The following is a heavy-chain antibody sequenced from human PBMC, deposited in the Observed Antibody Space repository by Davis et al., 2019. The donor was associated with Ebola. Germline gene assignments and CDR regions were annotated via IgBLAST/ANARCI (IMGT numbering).Heavy chain of an antibody. CDR1: GFTFSNYA. CDR2: ISGSGGST. V-gene: IGHV3-23*01. J-gene: IGHJ4*02. D-gene: IGHD3-3*01. Sequence: GESLKISCAASGFTFSNYAMSWVRQAPGKGLEWVSAISGSGGSTYYADSVKGRFTISRDNSKNTLYLQMNSLRAEDTAVYYCAKDHLRYYDFWSGYHYYFDYWGQGTLVTVSS. CDR3: AKDHLRYYDFWSGYHYYFDY.